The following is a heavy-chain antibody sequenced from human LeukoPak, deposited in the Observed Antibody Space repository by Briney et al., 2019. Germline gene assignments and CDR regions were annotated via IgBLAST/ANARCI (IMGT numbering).Heavy chain of an antibody. CDR2: IYYSGST. CDR3: ARQRGYFSSTSCYDPPINWFDP. D-gene: IGHD2-2*01. Sequence: SETLSLTCTASGGSISSYYWSWIRQPPGKGLEWIGYIYYSGSTNYNPSLKSRVTISVDTSKNQFSLKLSSVTAADTAVYYCARQRGYFSSTSCYDPPINWFDPWGQGTLVTVSS. CDR1: GGSISSYY. V-gene: IGHV4-59*01. J-gene: IGHJ5*02.